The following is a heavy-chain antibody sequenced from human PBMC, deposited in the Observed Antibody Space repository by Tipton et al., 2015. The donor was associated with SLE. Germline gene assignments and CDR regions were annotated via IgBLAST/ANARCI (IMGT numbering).Heavy chain of an antibody. CDR3: ARDSKGLL. CDR1: GFDLSSYW. Sequence: SLRLSCAASGFDLSSYWMQWARQGPGVGLMWVSRINPDGSVRSYADSVKGRFTISRDSGKNTLYLEMNSLTVADTGVYYCARDSKGLLWGQGTQVTVAS. CDR2: INPDGSVR. J-gene: IGHJ4*02. V-gene: IGHV3-74*01. D-gene: IGHD5-18*01.